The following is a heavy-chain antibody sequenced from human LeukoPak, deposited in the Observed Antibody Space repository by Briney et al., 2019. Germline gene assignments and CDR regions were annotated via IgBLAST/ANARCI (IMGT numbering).Heavy chain of an antibody. CDR3: VRRRIVVVVAATRQYYFDY. V-gene: IGHV3-23*01. CDR1: GFTFSSYA. Sequence: GGSLRLSCAASGFTFSSYAMSWVRQAPGKGLEWVSAISGSGGSTYYADSVKGRFTISRDNSKNTLYLQMSSLRAEDTAVYYCVRRRIVVVVAATRQYYFDYWGQGTLVTVSS. CDR2: ISGSGGST. J-gene: IGHJ4*02. D-gene: IGHD2-15*01.